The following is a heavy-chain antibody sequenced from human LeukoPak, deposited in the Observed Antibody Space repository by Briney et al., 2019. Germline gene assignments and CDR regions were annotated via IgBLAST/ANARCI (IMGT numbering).Heavy chain of an antibody. CDR1: GYTLTELS. CDR2: FDPEDGET. J-gene: IGHJ4*02. V-gene: IGHV1-24*01. Sequence: GASVKVSCKVSGYTLTELSMRWVRQAPGKGLEWMGGFDPEDGETIYAQKFQGRVTMTEDTSTDTAYMELSSLRSEDTAVYYCATVLYYYGSGSYYNFDYWGQGTLVTVSS. D-gene: IGHD3-10*01. CDR3: ATVLYYYGSGSYYNFDY.